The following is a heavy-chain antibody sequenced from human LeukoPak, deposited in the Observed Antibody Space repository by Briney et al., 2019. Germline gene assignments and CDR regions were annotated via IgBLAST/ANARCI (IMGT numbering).Heavy chain of an antibody. J-gene: IGHJ5*02. CDR3: VRTSAIVLVVPFDR. CDR2: SGNKANSYTT. Sequence: GGSLRLSCAASGFTLSDHYMDWVRQAPGKGLEWVGRSGNKANSYTTEYAASVKGRFTISRDDSKNSLFLQIDSLKTEDTAMYYCVRTSAIVLVVPFDRWGQGNLVTVSS. V-gene: IGHV3-72*01. CDR1: GFTLSDHY. D-gene: IGHD2/OR15-2a*01.